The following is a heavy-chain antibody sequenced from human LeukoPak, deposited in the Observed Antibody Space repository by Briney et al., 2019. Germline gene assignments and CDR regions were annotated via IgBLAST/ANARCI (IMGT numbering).Heavy chain of an antibody. CDR3: ARHFPGGSRMDS. V-gene: IGHV4-59*08. Sequence: SETLSLTCTVSGGSISGYYWSWIRQPPGKRLEWIGYVYYSGNTGYNPSLKSRVTISIDTSKNQFSLKLSSVTAADTAVYYCARHFPGGSRMDSWGQGTLITVSS. J-gene: IGHJ4*02. D-gene: IGHD3-16*01. CDR2: VYYSGNT. CDR1: GGSISGYY.